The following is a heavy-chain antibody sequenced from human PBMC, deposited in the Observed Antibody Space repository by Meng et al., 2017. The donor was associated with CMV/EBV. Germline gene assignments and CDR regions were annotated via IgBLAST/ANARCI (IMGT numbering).Heavy chain of an antibody. Sequence: LSWTASGVTFSEHYMNWVRQAPGKGLEWIAQIRNKPKSYTTEYAASVKGRFTISRDDSKSSVYLQMNSLKTEDTAVYFCGDVTAALPWGQGTLVTVSS. D-gene: IGHD2-21*02. J-gene: IGHJ5*02. CDR2: IRNKPKSYTT. V-gene: IGHV3-72*01. CDR1: GVTFSEHY. CDR3: GDVTAALP.